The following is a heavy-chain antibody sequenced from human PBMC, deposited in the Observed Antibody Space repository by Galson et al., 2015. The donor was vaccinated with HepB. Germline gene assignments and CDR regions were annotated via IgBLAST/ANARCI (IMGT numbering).Heavy chain of an antibody. V-gene: IGHV6-1*01. CDR3: ARLGDVDV. J-gene: IGHJ6*02. CDR2: TYYRSKWYS. Sequence: CAISGDSVSSKSAAWNWIRQSPSRGLEWLGRTYYRSKWYSEYAASVKGRITINPDTSKNQFSLQLNSVTPEDAAVYYCARLGDVDVWGQGTTVTVSS. D-gene: IGHD3-16*01. CDR1: GDSVSSKSAA.